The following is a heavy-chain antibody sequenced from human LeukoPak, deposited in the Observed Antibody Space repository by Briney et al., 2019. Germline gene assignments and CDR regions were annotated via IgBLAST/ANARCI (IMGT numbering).Heavy chain of an antibody. CDR1: GGSISSYY. J-gene: IGHJ6*03. V-gene: IGHV4-4*07. Sequence: SETLSLTCTVSGGSISSYYWSWIRQPAGKGLEWIGRIYTSGSTNYNPSLKSRVTMSVDTSKNQFSLKLSSVTAADTAVYYCAREFYLNYYYYYMDVWGKGTTVTISS. CDR2: IYTSGST. CDR3: AREFYLNYYYYYMDV. D-gene: IGHD2/OR15-2a*01.